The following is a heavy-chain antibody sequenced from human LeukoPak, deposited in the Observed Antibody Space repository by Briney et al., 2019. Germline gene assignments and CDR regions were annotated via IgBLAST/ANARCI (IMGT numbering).Heavy chain of an antibody. V-gene: IGHV3-48*01. J-gene: IGHJ4*02. CDR1: GFTFSSNA. Sequence: GGSLRLSCAASGFTFSSNAMTWVRQAPGKGLEWVSYISSSSSTIYYADSVKGRFTISRDNAKNSLYLQMNSLRAEDTAVYYCATGYDSFDYWGQGTLVTVSS. CDR3: ATGYDSFDY. CDR2: ISSSSSTI. D-gene: IGHD2-15*01.